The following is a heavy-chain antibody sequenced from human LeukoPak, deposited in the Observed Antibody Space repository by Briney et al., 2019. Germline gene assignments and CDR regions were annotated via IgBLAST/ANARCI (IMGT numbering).Heavy chain of an antibody. J-gene: IGHJ4*02. Sequence: GASVKVSCKASGYTFTSYGISWVRQAPGQGLEWMGWISAYNGNTNYAQKLQGRVTMTTDTSTSTAYMELRSLRSDDTAVYYCARDQRLRYFDWLGDHHDAIDYWGQGTLVTVSS. CDR3: ARDQRLRYFDWLGDHHDAIDY. D-gene: IGHD3-9*01. CDR2: ISAYNGNT. CDR1: GYTFTSYG. V-gene: IGHV1-18*01.